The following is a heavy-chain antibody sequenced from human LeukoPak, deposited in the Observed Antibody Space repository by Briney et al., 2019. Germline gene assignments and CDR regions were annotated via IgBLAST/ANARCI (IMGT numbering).Heavy chain of an antibody. J-gene: IGHJ6*03. Sequence: PGGSLRLSCAASGFTFSSYSMNGVRQAPGKGREGVSYISSSSSIIYYADSVRGRFTLSRDNAKSALYLQMDSLRVDDTATYYCARDRHKYYYEPGGTHMDVWGKGTTVTISS. CDR2: ISSSSSII. D-gene: IGHD3-22*01. CDR1: GFTFSSYS. CDR3: ARDRHKYYYEPGGTHMDV. V-gene: IGHV3-48*04.